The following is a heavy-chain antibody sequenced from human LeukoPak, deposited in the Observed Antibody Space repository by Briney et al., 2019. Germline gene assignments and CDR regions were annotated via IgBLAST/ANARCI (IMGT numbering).Heavy chain of an antibody. Sequence: GASVKVSCKASGYTFTSYYMHWVRQAPGQGLEWMGIINPSGGSTSYAQKFQGRVTMTRDTSTSTVYMELSSLRAEDTAVYYCARRYCSGGSCYHIDYWGQGTLVTVSS. CDR2: INPSGGST. D-gene: IGHD2-15*01. CDR1: GYTFTSYY. V-gene: IGHV1-46*01. J-gene: IGHJ4*02. CDR3: ARRYCSGGSCYHIDY.